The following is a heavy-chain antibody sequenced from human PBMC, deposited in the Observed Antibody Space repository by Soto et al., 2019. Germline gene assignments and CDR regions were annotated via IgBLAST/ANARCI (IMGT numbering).Heavy chain of an antibody. J-gene: IGHJ4*02. Sequence: EVQLVESGGGLVQPGGSLRLSCAASGFTFSSYSMNWVSQAPGKGLEWVSYISSSSSTIYYADSVKGRFTISRDNAKNSLYLQMNSLRDEDTAVYYCARGGYYGSGSYYKGGFSWGQGTLVTVSS. D-gene: IGHD3-10*01. CDR1: GFTFSSYS. CDR3: ARGGYYGSGSYYKGGFS. CDR2: ISSSSSTI. V-gene: IGHV3-48*02.